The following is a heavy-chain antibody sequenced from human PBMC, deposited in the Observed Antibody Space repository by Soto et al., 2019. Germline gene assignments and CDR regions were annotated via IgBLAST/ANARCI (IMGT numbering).Heavy chain of an antibody. CDR1: GGTFSSYA. CDR3: ARENYDSSGYFDY. CDR2: IIPIFGTA. Sequence: QVQLVQSGAEVKKPGSSVKVSCKASGGTFSSYAISWVRQATPPPPAWMGGIIPIFGTANYAQKFQGRVTITADESTSTAYMELSSLRSEDTAVYYCARENYDSSGYFDYWGQGTLVTVSS. J-gene: IGHJ4*02. D-gene: IGHD3-22*01. V-gene: IGHV1-69*12.